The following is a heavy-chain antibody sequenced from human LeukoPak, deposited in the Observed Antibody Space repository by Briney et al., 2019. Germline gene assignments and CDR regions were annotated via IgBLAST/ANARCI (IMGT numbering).Heavy chain of an antibody. V-gene: IGHV3-23*01. Sequence: GGSLRLSCAAPGFTFSSYAMSWVRQAPGKGLEWVSAISGSGGSTYYADSVKGRFTISRDNSKNTLYLQMNSLRAEDTAVYYCAKDSLQWLDNPPLAFDIWGQGTMVTVSS. CDR1: GFTFSSYA. D-gene: IGHD6-19*01. CDR2: ISGSGGST. CDR3: AKDSLQWLDNPPLAFDI. J-gene: IGHJ3*02.